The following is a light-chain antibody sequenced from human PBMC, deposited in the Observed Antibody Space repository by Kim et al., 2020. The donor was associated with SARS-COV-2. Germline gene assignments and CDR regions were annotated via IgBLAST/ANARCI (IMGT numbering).Light chain of an antibody. CDR3: AAWDDSLNGWV. CDR2: SNK. J-gene: IGLJ3*02. CDR1: SANIGSNT. Sequence: GQRGTISCSGSSANIGSNTVNWYQQLPGTAPKLLIYSNKQRPSGVPARFSGSKSGTSASLAISGLQSEDEADYYCAAWDDSLNGWVFGGGTQLTVL. V-gene: IGLV1-44*01.